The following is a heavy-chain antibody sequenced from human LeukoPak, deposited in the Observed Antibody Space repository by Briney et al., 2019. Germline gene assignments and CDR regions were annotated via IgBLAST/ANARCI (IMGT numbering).Heavy chain of an antibody. D-gene: IGHD1-26*01. V-gene: IGHV4-59*01. Sequence: SETLSLTCTVSGGSISSYYWSWIRQPAGKGLEWIGYIYNGGSTTYSPSLNSRVTISLDTSNNQVSLRLSSVTAADTAVYYCAKGGTYGGGADYWGQGTLVTVSS. CDR1: GGSISSYY. J-gene: IGHJ4*02. CDR3: AKGGTYGGGADY. CDR2: IYNGGST.